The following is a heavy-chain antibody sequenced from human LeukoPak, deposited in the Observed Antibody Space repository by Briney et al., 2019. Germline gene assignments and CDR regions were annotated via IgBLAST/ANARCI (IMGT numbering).Heavy chain of an antibody. D-gene: IGHD5-24*01. Sequence: GGSLRLSCAASGFSFRNYEMNWVRQAPGKGLDWVSYISITSNTIHYADSVKGRFTISRDNAKNSLYLQMTSLRADDTATYYCARGGLDAYDYWGQGTLVTVSS. J-gene: IGHJ4*02. CDR3: ARGGLDAYDY. CDR2: ISITSNTI. V-gene: IGHV3-48*03. CDR1: GFSFRNYE.